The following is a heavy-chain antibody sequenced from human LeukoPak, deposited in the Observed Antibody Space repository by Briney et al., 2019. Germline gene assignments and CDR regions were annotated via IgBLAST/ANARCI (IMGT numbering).Heavy chain of an antibody. Sequence: ASVKVSCKASGYIFTSYGITWVRQAPGEGVGWMGRITTFNDRTVLAEKFRARITMTTDTTTAYMTLRKLRSDDTAVYYCARSGSSSWSSLLDYWGQGSLVIVS. CDR1: GYIFTSYG. J-gene: IGHJ4*02. V-gene: IGHV1-18*01. CDR3: ARSGSSSWSSLLDY. CDR2: ITTFNDRT. D-gene: IGHD6-13*01.